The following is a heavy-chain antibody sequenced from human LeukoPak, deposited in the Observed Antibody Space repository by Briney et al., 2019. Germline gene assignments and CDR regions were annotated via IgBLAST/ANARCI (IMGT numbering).Heavy chain of an antibody. D-gene: IGHD3-10*01. CDR3: ASNHMVRGVRRPFDY. J-gene: IGHJ4*02. V-gene: IGHV4-34*01. CDR1: GVSFSVYY. CDR2: INHSGST. Sequence: SETLSLTCAVYGVSFSVYYWSWIRQPPGKGLEWIGEINHSGSTNYNPSLKSRVTISVDTSKNQFSLKLSSVTAADTAVYYCASNHMVRGVRRPFDYWGQGTLVTVSS.